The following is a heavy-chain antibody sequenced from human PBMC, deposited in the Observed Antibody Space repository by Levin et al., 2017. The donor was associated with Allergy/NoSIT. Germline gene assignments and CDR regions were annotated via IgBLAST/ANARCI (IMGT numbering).Heavy chain of an antibody. V-gene: IGHV3-7*01. Sequence: GESLKISCAASGFTFSSYWMSWVRQAPGKGLEWVANIKQDGSEKYYVDSVKGRFTISRDNAKNSLYLQMNSLRAEDTAVYYCARDIAVAVTNWFDPWGQGTLVTVSS. J-gene: IGHJ5*02. CDR1: GFTFSSYW. D-gene: IGHD6-19*01. CDR3: ARDIAVAVTNWFDP. CDR2: IKQDGSEK.